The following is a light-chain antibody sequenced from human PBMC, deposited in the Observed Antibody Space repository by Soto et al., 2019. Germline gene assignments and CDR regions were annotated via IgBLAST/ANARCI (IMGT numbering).Light chain of an antibody. J-gene: IGKJ1*01. CDR2: GAS. CDR3: QQYTSSPLT. V-gene: IGKV3-20*01. CDR1: QSVSDNY. Sequence: EIVLTHSPGTLSLSPVERATLSCRASQSVSDNYLAWYQQRPGQAPRLVIYGASSRATGIPDRFSASGSGTDFTLTISRLEPEDFAVYYCQQYTSSPLTFGQGTKVDIK.